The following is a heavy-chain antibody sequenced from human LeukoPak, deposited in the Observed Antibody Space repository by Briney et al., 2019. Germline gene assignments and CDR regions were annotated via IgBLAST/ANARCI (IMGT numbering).Heavy chain of an antibody. CDR2: ISGSGGST. CDR3: AKSIRFLEWSYYMDV. CDR1: GFTFSSYA. V-gene: IGHV3-23*01. Sequence: TGGSLRLSCAASGFTFSSYAMSWVRQAPGKGLEWVSAISGSGGSTYYADSVKGRFTISRDNSKNTLYLQMNSLRAEDTAVYYCAKSIRFLEWSYYMDVRGKGTTVTVSS. J-gene: IGHJ6*03. D-gene: IGHD3-3*01.